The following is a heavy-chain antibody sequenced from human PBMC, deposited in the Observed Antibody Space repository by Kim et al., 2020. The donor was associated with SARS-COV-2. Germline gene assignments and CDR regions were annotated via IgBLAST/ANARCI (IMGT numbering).Heavy chain of an antibody. Sequence: GGSLRLSCAASGFTFSSYSMNWVRQAPGKGLEWVSSISSSSSYIYYADSVKGRFTISRDNAKNSLYLQMNSLRAEDTAVYYCARQMVRGVGSLDYWGQGTLVTVSS. J-gene: IGHJ4*02. CDR3: ARQMVRGVGSLDY. V-gene: IGHV3-21*01. CDR2: ISSSSSYI. CDR1: GFTFSSYS. D-gene: IGHD3-10*01.